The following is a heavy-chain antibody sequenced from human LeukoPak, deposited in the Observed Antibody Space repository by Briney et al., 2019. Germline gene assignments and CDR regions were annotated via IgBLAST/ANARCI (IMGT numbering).Heavy chain of an antibody. V-gene: IGHV4-59*01. CDR3: AASIVATFYFDY. Sequence: SETLSLTCTVSGGSISSYYWSWIRQPPGKGLEWIGYIYYSGTTNYNPSLESRVTISIDTSKKQFSLKLRSVTAADTAVYYCAASIVATFYFDYWGQGSLVPVSS. CDR2: IYYSGTT. CDR1: GGSISSYY. J-gene: IGHJ4*02. D-gene: IGHD5-12*01.